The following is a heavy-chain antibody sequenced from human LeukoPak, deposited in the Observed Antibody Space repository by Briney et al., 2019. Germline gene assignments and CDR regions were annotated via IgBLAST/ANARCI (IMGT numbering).Heavy chain of an antibody. CDR2: INWNGGNA. V-gene: IGHV3-20*04. Sequence: GGSLRLSCAASGFTFDQYGMNWLPQVPGKGLECVSGINWNGGNAGYADSVKGRFTISRDNAKNSLYLQMDSLTAEDTVLYYCARRFLYSSSGFFDLWGQGTLVTVSS. J-gene: IGHJ4*02. CDR3: ARRFLYSSSGFFDL. D-gene: IGHD6-13*01. CDR1: GFTFDQYG.